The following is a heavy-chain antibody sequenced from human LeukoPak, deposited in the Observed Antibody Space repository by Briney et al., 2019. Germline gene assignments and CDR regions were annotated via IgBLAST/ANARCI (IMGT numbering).Heavy chain of an antibody. J-gene: IGHJ4*02. CDR3: ARGTTVTGSGY. D-gene: IGHD4-17*01. V-gene: IGHV4-39*01. CDR1: GGSISSSSYY. Sequence: SETLSLTCTVSGGSISSSSYYWGWVRQPPGKGREWIGSIYYSASTYYNPSLKSRLTISVDTSKNQFSLKLSSVTAADTAAYYCARGTTVTGSGYWGQGTLVTVSP. CDR2: IYYSAST.